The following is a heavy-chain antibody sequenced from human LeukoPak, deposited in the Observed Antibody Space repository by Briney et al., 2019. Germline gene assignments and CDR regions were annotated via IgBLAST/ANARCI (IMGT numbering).Heavy chain of an antibody. J-gene: IGHJ3*02. CDR2: IDGGGGSI. V-gene: IGHV3-23*01. CDR1: GFTFSRYA. Sequence: GGSLRPSCAASGFTFSRYAMNWVRQATGKGLEWVSGIDGGGGSIDYADSVKGRFTISRDNSKNTLYLQMNSLRAEDTAVYYCAKDRAGAFDIWGQGTMVTASS. CDR3: AKDRAGAFDI. D-gene: IGHD6-19*01.